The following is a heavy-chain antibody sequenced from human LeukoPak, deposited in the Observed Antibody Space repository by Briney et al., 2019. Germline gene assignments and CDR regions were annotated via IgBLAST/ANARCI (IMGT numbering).Heavy chain of an antibody. CDR2: ISAYNGNT. CDR3: ATNTYNGYAIDS. CDR1: GYTFTSYG. Sequence: ASVKVSCKASGYTFTSYGISWVRQAPGQGLEWMGWISAYNGNTIYAQKLQGRVSMTEDTSTDTAFMELRSLRSEDTAVYYCATNTYNGYAIDSWGQGTLITVSS. J-gene: IGHJ4*02. D-gene: IGHD5-12*01. V-gene: IGHV1-18*01.